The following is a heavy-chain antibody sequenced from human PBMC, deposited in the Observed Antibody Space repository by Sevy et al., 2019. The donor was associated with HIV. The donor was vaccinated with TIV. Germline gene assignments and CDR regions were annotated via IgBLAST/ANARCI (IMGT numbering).Heavy chain of an antibody. CDR2: IYHSGST. J-gene: IGHJ4*02. CDR3: ARDGDRREPTGGNFDY. D-gene: IGHD7-27*01. CDR1: GYSISSGYY. Sequence: SETLSLTCAVSGYSISSGYYWGWIRQPPGKGLEWIGSIYHSGSTYYNPSLKSRVTISVDTSKNQFSLKLSSVTAADTAVYYCARDGDRREPTGGNFDYWGQGTLVTVSS. V-gene: IGHV4-38-2*02.